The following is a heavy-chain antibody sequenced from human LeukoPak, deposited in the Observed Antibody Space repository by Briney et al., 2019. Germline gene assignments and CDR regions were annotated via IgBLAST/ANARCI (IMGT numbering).Heavy chain of an antibody. V-gene: IGHV3-74*01. CDR1: XFTLSSYL. Sequence: PGGSLRLSCAASXFTLSSYLMHWVRQAPGKGLVWVSRINTDGSSTNYADSVKGRFTISRDNAMNTLYLQMNNLRAEDTAVYYCASRTGVYWGQGTLVSVSS. D-gene: IGHD1-14*01. CDR3: ASRTGVY. CDR2: INTDGSST. J-gene: IGHJ4*02.